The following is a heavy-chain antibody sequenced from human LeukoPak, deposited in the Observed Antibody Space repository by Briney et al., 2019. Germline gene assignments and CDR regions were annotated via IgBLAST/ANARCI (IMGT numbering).Heavy chain of an antibody. CDR2: IYSGGST. CDR1: GFTFSSYS. V-gene: IGHV3-66*01. CDR3: ARGGPPFRLMDV. J-gene: IGHJ6*02. Sequence: GGSLRLSCAASGFTFSSYSMSWVRQAPGKGLEWVSVIYSGGSTYYADSVKGRFTISRDNSKNTLYLQMNSLRAEDTAVYYCARGGPPFRLMDVWGQGTTVTVSS.